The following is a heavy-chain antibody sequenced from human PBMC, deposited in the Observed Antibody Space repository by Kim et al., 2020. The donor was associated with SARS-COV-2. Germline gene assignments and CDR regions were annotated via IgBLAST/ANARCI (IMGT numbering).Heavy chain of an antibody. V-gene: IGHV3-7*01. Sequence: GGSLRLSCAASGFTFSSYWMSWVRQAPGKGLEWVANIKQDGSEKYYVDSVKGRFTISRDNAKNSLYLQMNSLRAEDTAVYYCAREGARIAGAGYFDYWGQGTLVTVSS. CDR3: AREGARIAGAGYFDY. CDR1: GFTFSSYW. D-gene: IGHD6-19*01. J-gene: IGHJ4*02. CDR2: IKQDGSEK.